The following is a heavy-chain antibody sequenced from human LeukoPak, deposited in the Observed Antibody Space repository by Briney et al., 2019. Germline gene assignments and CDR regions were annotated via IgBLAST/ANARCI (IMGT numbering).Heavy chain of an antibody. V-gene: IGHV1-2*06. CDR1: GYTFTGYY. CDR2: INPNSGVP. D-gene: IGHD6-13*01. J-gene: IGHJ5*02. Sequence: SVKVSFKASGYTFTGYYMHWVRQAPGQGLEWLGRINPNSGVPNYAQKFQGRVTMTRDTAISTAYMQLSSLRSGDTAVYYCARDVGYSSSYYGRFDPWGQGTLVTVSS. CDR3: ARDVGYSSSYYGRFDP.